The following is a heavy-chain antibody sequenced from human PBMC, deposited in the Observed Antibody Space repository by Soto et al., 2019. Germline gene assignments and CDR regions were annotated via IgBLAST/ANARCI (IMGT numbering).Heavy chain of an antibody. CDR1: GYTFTGYY. D-gene: IGHD1-26*01. CDR3: AKGGAIVAAGTRVYLYNSMDV. J-gene: IGHJ6*02. Sequence: ASVKVACKASGYTFTGYYVHWVRQAPGQGLEWMGWINPNSGDTYLAQRFQGRVTMNRDTSIGTAYMELRGLTSDDTAEYYCAKGGAIVAAGTRVYLYNSMDVWGQWTKLTVS. CDR2: INPNSGDT. V-gene: IGHV1-2*02.